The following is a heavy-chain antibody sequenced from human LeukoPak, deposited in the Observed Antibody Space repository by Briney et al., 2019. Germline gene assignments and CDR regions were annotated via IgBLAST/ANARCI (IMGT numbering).Heavy chain of an antibody. J-gene: IGHJ4*02. D-gene: IGHD3-22*01. CDR3: ARSLVVATYYFDY. CDR2: IYYSGST. Sequence: PSETLPLTCTVSGGSISIGGYYWSWIRQHPGKGLEWIGYIYYSGSTYYNPSLKSRVTISVDTSKNQFSLKLSSVTAADTAVYYCARSLVVATYYFDYWGQGTLVTVSS. V-gene: IGHV4-31*03. CDR1: GGSISIGGYY.